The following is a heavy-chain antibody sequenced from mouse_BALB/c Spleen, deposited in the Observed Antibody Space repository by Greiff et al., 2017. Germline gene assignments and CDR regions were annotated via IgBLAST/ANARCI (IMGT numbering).Heavy chain of an antibody. J-gene: IGHJ4*01. CDR1: GFTFSNYW. CDR2: IRLKSNNYAT. Sequence: DVKLQESGGGLVQPGGSMKLSCVASGFTFSNYWMNWVRQSPEKGLEWVAEIRLKSNNYATHYAESVKGRFTISRDDSKSSVYLQMNNLRAEDTGIYYCTREGGGYYAMDYWGQGTSVTVSS. CDR3: TREGGGYYAMDY. V-gene: IGHV6-6*02.